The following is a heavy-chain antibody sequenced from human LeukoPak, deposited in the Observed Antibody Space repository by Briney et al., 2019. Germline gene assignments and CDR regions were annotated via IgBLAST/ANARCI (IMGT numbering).Heavy chain of an antibody. CDR2: IIPIFGTA. CDR1: GGTFSSYA. Sequence: GSSVKVSCKASGGTFSSYAISWVRQAPGQGLEWMGGIIPIFGTANYAQKFQGRVTITADKSTSTAYMELSSLRSEDTAAYYCARVVPMVRGAPVAAFDIWGQGTMVTVSS. V-gene: IGHV1-69*06. CDR3: ARVVPMVRGAPVAAFDI. D-gene: IGHD3-10*01. J-gene: IGHJ3*02.